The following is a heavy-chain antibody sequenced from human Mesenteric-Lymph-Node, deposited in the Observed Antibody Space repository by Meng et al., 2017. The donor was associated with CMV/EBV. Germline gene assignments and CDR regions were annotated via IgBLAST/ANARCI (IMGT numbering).Heavy chain of an antibody. J-gene: IGHJ4*02. Sequence: ASVKVSCKASGYTFTAYYIHWVRQAPGQGLEWMGWINPNSGGANYAQNFQGRVTMARDTSISTAYMELSSLRSDDTAVYYCAKQGEGGGYSGHEYGYWGQGTLVTVSS. D-gene: IGHD5-12*01. V-gene: IGHV1-2*02. CDR1: GYTFTAYY. CDR2: INPNSGGA. CDR3: AKQGEGGGYSGHEYGY.